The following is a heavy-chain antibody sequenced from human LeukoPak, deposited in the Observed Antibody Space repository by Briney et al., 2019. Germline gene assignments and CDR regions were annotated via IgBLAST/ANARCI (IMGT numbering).Heavy chain of an antibody. V-gene: IGHV3-74*01. CDR2: INADGSTA. D-gene: IGHD1-14*01. CDR1: GFTFGNSW. J-gene: IGHJ3*01. Sequence: GGSLRLSCAASGFTFGNSWVHWVRQAPGTGLVWVSLINADGSTATYADSVKGRFTISRDNARNTLSLQMNSLTIEDTAVYYCVVVVEPPDSDGFDVWGQGTMITVSS. CDR3: VVVVEPPDSDGFDV.